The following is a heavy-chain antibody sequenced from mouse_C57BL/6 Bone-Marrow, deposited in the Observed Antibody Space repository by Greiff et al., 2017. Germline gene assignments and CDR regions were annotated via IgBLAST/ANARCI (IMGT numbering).Heavy chain of an antibody. J-gene: IGHJ2*01. CDR2: INPYNGGT. CDR3: ARAGYYYFDY. Sequence: EVQLQQSGPVLVKPGASVKMSCKASGYTFTDYYMNWVKQSHGKSLEWIGVINPYNGGTSYNQKFKGKATLTVDKSSSTAYMELNSLTSEASAVYYCARAGYYYFDYWGQGTTLTVSS. CDR1: GYTFTDYY. D-gene: IGHD2-3*01. V-gene: IGHV1-19*01.